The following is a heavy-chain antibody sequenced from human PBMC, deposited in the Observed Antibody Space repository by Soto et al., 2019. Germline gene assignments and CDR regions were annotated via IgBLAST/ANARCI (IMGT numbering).Heavy chain of an antibody. CDR2: ISYDGSNK. Sequence: GSLRVSCAAPGFTFRSYCMHWGPQAPCQGVEWVAVISYDGSNKYYADSVKGRFTISRDNSKNTLYLQMNSLRAEDTAVYYCAKDYSSGWSNYYYYYYYMDVWGKGTTVTVSS. V-gene: IGHV3-30*18. CDR3: AKDYSSGWSNYYYYYYYMDV. J-gene: IGHJ6*03. CDR1: GFTFRSYC. D-gene: IGHD6-19*01.